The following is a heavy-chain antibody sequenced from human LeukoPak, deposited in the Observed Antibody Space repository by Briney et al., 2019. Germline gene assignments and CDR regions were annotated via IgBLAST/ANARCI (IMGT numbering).Heavy chain of an antibody. J-gene: IGHJ5*02. V-gene: IGHV1-46*01. Sequence: ASVKVSCKASGYTFTGYYMHWVRQAPGQGLEWMGIINPSGGSTSYAQKFQGRVTMTRDTSTSTVYIELSSLRSEDTAVYYCARGGYSSSQKNWFDPWGQGTLVTVSS. CDR1: GYTFTGYY. CDR2: INPSGGST. D-gene: IGHD6-6*01. CDR3: ARGGYSSSQKNWFDP.